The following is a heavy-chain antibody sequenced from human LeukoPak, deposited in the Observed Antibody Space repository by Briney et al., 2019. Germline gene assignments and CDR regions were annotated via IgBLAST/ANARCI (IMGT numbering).Heavy chain of an antibody. Sequence: GRSLRLSCAASGFTFRNFILHWVRQAPGKGLEWVAALSYDGSNKYYLDSVTGRFTISRDNSNNMLYLQMNSLTTDDTAMYYCARSPARQGYYFDYWGQGTRVTVSS. CDR3: ARSPARQGYYFDY. CDR2: LSYDGSNK. D-gene: IGHD3-22*01. J-gene: IGHJ4*02. CDR1: GFTFRNFI. V-gene: IGHV3-30-3*01.